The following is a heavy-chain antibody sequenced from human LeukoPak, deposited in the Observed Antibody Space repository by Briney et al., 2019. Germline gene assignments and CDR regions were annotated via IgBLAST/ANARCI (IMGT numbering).Heavy chain of an antibody. CDR2: IYSGGST. Sequence: GGSLRLSCAASGFTVSSNYMSWVRQAPGKGLEWVSVIYSGGSTYYADSVKGRYTISRDNSKNTLYLQMNSLRAEDTAVYYCAKERGSNSYYYGMDVWGRGTTVTVPS. CDR3: AKERGSNSYYYGMDV. D-gene: IGHD1-26*01. J-gene: IGHJ6*02. V-gene: IGHV3-53*01. CDR1: GFTVSSNY.